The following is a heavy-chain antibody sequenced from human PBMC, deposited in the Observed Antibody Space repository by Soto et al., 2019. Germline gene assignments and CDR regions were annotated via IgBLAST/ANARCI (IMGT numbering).Heavy chain of an antibody. D-gene: IGHD3-22*01. Sequence: QVQLVQSGAEVKKPGASVKVSCKASGYTFTSYGISWVRQAPGLGLEGMGWISAYNGNTKYAQKLQGRVTITTDTSTSPAYMELRSLRSDDTAVYYCARSLVVVTSNWFDPWGQGTLVTVSS. CDR1: GYTFTSYG. CDR3: ARSLVVVTSNWFDP. J-gene: IGHJ5*02. CDR2: ISAYNGNT. V-gene: IGHV1-18*01.